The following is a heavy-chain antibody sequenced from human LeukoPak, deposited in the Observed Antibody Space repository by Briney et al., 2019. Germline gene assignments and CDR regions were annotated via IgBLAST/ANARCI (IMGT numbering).Heavy chain of an antibody. V-gene: IGHV4-30-2*01. J-gene: IGHJ5*02. D-gene: IGHD1-26*01. CDR1: GGSISSGGYS. CDR2: IYHSAST. CDR3: ARVKTPSYSGWFDP. Sequence: RPSETLSLTCAVSGGSISSGGYSWSWIRQPPGKGLEWIGYIYHSASTYYNPSLKSRVTISVDRSKNQFSLKLSSVTAADTAVYYCARVKTPSYSGWFDPWGQGTLVTVSS.